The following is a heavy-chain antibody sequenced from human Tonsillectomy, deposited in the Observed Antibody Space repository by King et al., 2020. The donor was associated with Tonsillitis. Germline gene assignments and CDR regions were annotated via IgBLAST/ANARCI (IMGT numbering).Heavy chain of an antibody. Sequence: VQLVESGGGLVQPGRSLRLSCTASGFTFADSTLSWVRQAPGKGLEWVAFIRNRAYGGTTQYAASVKGRFTISRDDSKGIAYLQLNSLKREDTGVYYCARPIGSYWEAYYDWGQGTLVTVSS. J-gene: IGHJ4*02. D-gene: IGHD1-26*01. CDR2: IRNRAYGGTT. V-gene: IGHV3-49*04. CDR1: GFTFADST. CDR3: ARPIGSYWEAYYD.